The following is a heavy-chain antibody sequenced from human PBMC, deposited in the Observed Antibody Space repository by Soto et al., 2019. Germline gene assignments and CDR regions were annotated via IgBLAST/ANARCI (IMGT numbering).Heavy chain of an antibody. Sequence: SETLSLTCAVYGGSVSGYYWNWIRQPPGKGLEWIGEINHTGGTHYNPSLKSRVTMSVDTSKNQFSLRLSSVTAADTAIYYCATRITVFGLLIHPFDPWGQGTQVTVSS. CDR2: INHTGGT. CDR1: GGSVSGYY. D-gene: IGHD3-3*01. J-gene: IGHJ5*02. CDR3: ATRITVFGLLIHPFDP. V-gene: IGHV4-34*01.